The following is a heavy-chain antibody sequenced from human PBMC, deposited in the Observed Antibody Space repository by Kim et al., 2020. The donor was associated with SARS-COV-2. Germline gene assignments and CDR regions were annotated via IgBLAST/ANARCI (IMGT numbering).Heavy chain of an antibody. J-gene: IGHJ3*02. CDR3: ASIAAAGMGAFDI. CDR2: ISYDGSNK. V-gene: IGHV3-30-3*01. Sequence: GGSLRLSCAASGFTFSSYAMHWVRQAPGKGLEWVAVISYDGSNKYYADSVKGRFTISRDNSKNTLYLQMNSLRAEDTAVYYCASIAAAGMGAFDIWGQGTMVTVSS. D-gene: IGHD6-13*01. CDR1: GFTFSSYA.